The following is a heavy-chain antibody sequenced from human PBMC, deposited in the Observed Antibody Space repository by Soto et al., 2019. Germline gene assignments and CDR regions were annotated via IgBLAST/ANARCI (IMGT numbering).Heavy chain of an antibody. Sequence: SETLSLTCTVSGGSISSYYWSWIRQPPGKGLEWIGYIYYSGSTNYNPSLKSRVTISVDTSKNQFSLKLSSVTAADTAVYYCAIADTYYYDSSGYWAFDYWGQGTLVTVSS. CDR1: GGSISSYY. D-gene: IGHD3-22*01. V-gene: IGHV4-59*01. CDR2: IYYSGST. J-gene: IGHJ4*02. CDR3: AIADTYYYDSSGYWAFDY.